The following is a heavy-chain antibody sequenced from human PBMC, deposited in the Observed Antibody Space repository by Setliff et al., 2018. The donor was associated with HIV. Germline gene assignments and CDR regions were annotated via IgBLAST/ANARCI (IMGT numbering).Heavy chain of an antibody. V-gene: IGHV4-39*01. J-gene: IGHJ4*02. CDR3: VRPSLGIGGGSIFHN. CDR1: GGSINSDNYY. CDR2: IHFSGST. Sequence: PSETLSLTCSVSGGSINSDNYYWGWIRQPPGKGLEWIGSIHFSGSTWYTQSLKSRVTIWVDTSKNQFSLKVNSVTAADTAVYYCVRPSLGIGGGSIFHNWGQGTLVTVSS. D-gene: IGHD3-3*01.